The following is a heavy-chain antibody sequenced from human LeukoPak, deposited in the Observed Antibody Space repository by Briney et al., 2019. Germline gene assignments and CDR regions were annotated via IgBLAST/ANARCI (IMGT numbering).Heavy chain of an antibody. V-gene: IGHV3-7*01. Sequence: PGGSLRLSCAASGFTFSRYWMSWVRQAPGKGLEWVANIKQDGSEKYYVDSVKGRFTISRDNAKNSLYLQMNSLRVEDTAVYYCASSRGRNDVDVFDIWGQGTMVTVSS. CDR2: IKQDGSEK. CDR1: GFTFSRYW. J-gene: IGHJ3*02. CDR3: ASSRGRNDVDVFDI. D-gene: IGHD3-10*01.